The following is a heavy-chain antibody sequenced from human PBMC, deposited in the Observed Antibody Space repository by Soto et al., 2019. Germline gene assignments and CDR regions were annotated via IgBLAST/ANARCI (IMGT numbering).Heavy chain of an antibody. CDR1: GFTFSSYA. J-gene: IGHJ1*01. Sequence: GGSLRLSCAASGFTFSSYAMSWVRQAPGKGLEWVSAISGSGGGTYYADSVKGRLPISRDNSKNTLYLQMNSLRAEDTAVYYCAKGPTRVLGYCSGGSCFTEYFQHWGQGTLVTVSS. D-gene: IGHD2-15*01. CDR3: AKGPTRVLGYCSGGSCFTEYFQH. CDR2: ISGSGGGT. V-gene: IGHV3-23*01.